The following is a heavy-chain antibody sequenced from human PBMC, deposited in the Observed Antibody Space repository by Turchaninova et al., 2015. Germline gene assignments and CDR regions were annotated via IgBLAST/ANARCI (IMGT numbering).Heavy chain of an antibody. J-gene: IGHJ3*02. CDR2: LSCDGSNK. Sequence: QVHLVESGGGVVQPGRSLRLSCAASRFTCSSYAMQWVRQDPGQGLEWVGLLSCDGSNKNYADSVKGRLPTSGDNSKNTLYLQMYCLGAEDTAVYYCARGSFYYDSGTSWCTFDIWGQVTMVTVSS. V-gene: IGHV3-30*04. D-gene: IGHD3-22*01. CDR3: ARGSFYYDSGTSWCTFDI. CDR1: RFTCSSYA.